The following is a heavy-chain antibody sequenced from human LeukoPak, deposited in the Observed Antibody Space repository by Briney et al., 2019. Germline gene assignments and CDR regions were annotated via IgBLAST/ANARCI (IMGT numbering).Heavy chain of an antibody. D-gene: IGHD6-6*01. CDR1: GYSISSGYY. CDR3: ARVPHSSSSEWFDP. CDR2: IYHGGST. J-gene: IGHJ5*02. Sequence: SETLSLTCTVSGYSISSGYYWGWIRQPPGQGLEWIGSIYHGGSTYYNPSLKSRVTISVDTSKNQFSLKLSSVTAADTAVFYCARVPHSSSSEWFDPWGQGTLVTVSS. V-gene: IGHV4-38-2*02.